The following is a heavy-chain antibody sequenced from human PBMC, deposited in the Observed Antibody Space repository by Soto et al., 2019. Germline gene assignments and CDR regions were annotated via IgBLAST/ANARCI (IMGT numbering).Heavy chain of an antibody. J-gene: IGHJ3*02. V-gene: IGHV4-34*01. CDR2: INHSGST. CDR3: ARTGYSSGWYKAAFDI. Sequence: LSLTCAVYGGSFSGYYWSWIRQPPGKGLEWIGEINHSGSTNYNPSLKSRVTISVDTSKNQFSLKLSSVTAADTAVYYCARTGYSSGWYKAAFDIWGQGTMVTVSS. CDR1: GGSFSGYY. D-gene: IGHD6-19*01.